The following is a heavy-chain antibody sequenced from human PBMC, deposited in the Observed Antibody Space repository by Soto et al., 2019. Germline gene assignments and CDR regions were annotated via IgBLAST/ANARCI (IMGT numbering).Heavy chain of an antibody. Sequence: QVQLVESGGGVVQPGRSLRLSCAASGFTFSSYGMHWVRQAPGKGLEWVAVISYDGSNKYYADSVKGRFTISRDNSKNTLYLQMNSLRAEDTAVYYCAKERYDYVWGSYRHRYFDLWGRGTLVTVSS. CDR3: AKERYDYVWGSYRHRYFDL. CDR2: ISYDGSNK. V-gene: IGHV3-30*18. J-gene: IGHJ2*01. CDR1: GFTFSSYG. D-gene: IGHD3-16*02.